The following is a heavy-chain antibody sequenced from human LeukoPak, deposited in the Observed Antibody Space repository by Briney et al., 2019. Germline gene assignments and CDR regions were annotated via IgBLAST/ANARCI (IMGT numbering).Heavy chain of an antibody. V-gene: IGHV1-69*05. CDR1: GGTFSSYA. J-gene: IGHJ6*03. Sequence: GSSVKVSCKASGGTFSSYAISWVRQAPGQGLEWMGGIIPIFGTANYAQKFQGRVTITTDESTSTAYMELSSLRSEDTAVYYCQSLYSSSSSPDDYYYYMDVWGKGTTVTVSS. CDR3: QSLYSSSSSPDDYYYYMDV. CDR2: IIPIFGTA. D-gene: IGHD6-6*01.